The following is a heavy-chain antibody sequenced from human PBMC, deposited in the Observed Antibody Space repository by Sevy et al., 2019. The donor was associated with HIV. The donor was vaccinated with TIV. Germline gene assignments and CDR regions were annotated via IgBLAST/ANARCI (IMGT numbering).Heavy chain of an antibody. J-gene: IGHJ3*02. CDR2: ISSSGSTI. CDR3: ARDFGDSPRPGAFDI. V-gene: IGHV3-11*01. D-gene: IGHD4-17*01. Sequence: GGSLRLSCAASGFTFSDYYMSWIRQAPGKGLEWVSYISSSGSTIYYADSVKGRFAISRDNGKNSLYLQMNSLRAEDTAVYYCARDFGDSPRPGAFDIWGLGTMVTVSS. CDR1: GFTFSDYY.